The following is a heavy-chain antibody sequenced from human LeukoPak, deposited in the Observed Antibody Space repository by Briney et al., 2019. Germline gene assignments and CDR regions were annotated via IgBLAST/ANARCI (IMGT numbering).Heavy chain of an antibody. J-gene: IGHJ3*02. Sequence: SETLSLTCTVSGGSISSYYWSWIRQPPGKGLEWIGYIYYSGSTNYNPSLKSRVTISVDTSKNQFSLKLSSVTAADTAVYYCARGVLGPLWFGEFYAFDIWGQGTMVTVSS. CDR1: GGSISSYY. V-gene: IGHV4-59*01. CDR3: ARGVLGPLWFGEFYAFDI. CDR2: IYYSGST. D-gene: IGHD3-10*01.